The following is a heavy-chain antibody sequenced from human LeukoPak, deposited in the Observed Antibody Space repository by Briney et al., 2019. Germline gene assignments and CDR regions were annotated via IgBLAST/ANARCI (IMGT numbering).Heavy chain of an antibody. CDR3: ARARTVVTPFDAFDI. V-gene: IGHV1-46*01. Sequence: AAVKVSCKASGYTLTSYYMHWVRQAPAQALEGMGIINPSDGSAIYTQKFQARVTLTTETSTSTVYMELNSLRSEDTAVYYCARARTVVTPFDAFDIWGQGTMVTVSS. D-gene: IGHD4-23*01. J-gene: IGHJ3*02. CDR1: GYTLTSYY. CDR2: INPSDGSA.